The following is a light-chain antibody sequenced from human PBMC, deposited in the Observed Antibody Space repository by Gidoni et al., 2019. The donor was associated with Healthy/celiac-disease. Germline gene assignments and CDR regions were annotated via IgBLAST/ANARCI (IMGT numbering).Light chain of an antibody. CDR3: QQSYSTLFT. J-gene: IGKJ3*01. V-gene: IGKV1-39*01. Sequence: DIQMTQSPSSLSASVGDRVTITCRASQSISSYLNRYQQKPGKAPKLLIYAASSLQSGFPSRFSGSGSGTDFTLTISSLQPEDFATYYCQQSYSTLFTFGPGTKVDIK. CDR2: AAS. CDR1: QSISSY.